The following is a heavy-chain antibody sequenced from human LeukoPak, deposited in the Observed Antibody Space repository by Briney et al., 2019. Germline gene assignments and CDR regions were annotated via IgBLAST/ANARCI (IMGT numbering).Heavy chain of an antibody. V-gene: IGHV4-30-4*08. D-gene: IGHD4-17*01. CDR1: GFTVSSSY. CDR2: TYYSGST. Sequence: LRLSCAASGFTVSSSYMNWVRQAPGKGLEWIGYTYYSGSTYYNPSLKSRVTISVDTSKNQFSLKLSSVTAADTAVYYCARMTTVTYNFDCWGQGTLVTVSS. CDR3: ARMTTVTYNFDC. J-gene: IGHJ4*02.